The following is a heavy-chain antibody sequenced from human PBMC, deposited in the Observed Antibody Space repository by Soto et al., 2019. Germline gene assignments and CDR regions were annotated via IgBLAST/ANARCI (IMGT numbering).Heavy chain of an antibody. D-gene: IGHD2-21*01. Sequence: ASVKVSCKASGFTFTSYGINWMRQAPGQGIEWMGLISPYNANTHYAQKLQGRVSMTTDTSTNTAYMELRSLRSDDTAVYYCARSHSYCGADCFDYWGQGTLVTVSS. CDR1: GFTFTSYG. CDR3: ARSHSYCGADCFDY. CDR2: ISPYNANT. V-gene: IGHV1-18*01. J-gene: IGHJ4*02.